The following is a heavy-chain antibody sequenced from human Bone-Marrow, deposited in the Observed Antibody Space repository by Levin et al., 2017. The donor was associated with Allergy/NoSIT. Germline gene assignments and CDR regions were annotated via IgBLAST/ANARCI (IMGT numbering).Heavy chain of an antibody. D-gene: IGHD5/OR15-5a*01. J-gene: IGHJ4*02. CDR1: GFSFSAFW. V-gene: IGHV3-7*01. Sequence: GESLKISCAASGFSFSAFWMNWVRQSPGKGLEWVANINEGGSEKYYVDSVKGRFTISRDNANHSLYLQMNNLRAEDTALYYCARGMSTPGIDWWGQGTPVAVSS. CDR2: INEGGSEK. CDR3: ARGMSTPGIDW.